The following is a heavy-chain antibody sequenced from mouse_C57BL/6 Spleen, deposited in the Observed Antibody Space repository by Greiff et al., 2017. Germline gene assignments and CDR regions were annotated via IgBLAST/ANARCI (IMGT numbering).Heavy chain of an antibody. CDR2: IYPGSGNT. V-gene: IGHV1-66*01. Sequence: QVQLKQSGPELVKPGASVKISCKASGYSFTSYYIHWVKQRPGQGLEWIGWIYPGSGNTKYNEKFKGKATLTADTSSSTAYMQLSSLTSEDSAVYYCARWGNYGNFDWYFDVWGTGTTVTVSS. J-gene: IGHJ1*03. CDR1: GYSFTSYY. CDR3: ARWGNYGNFDWYFDV. D-gene: IGHD2-1*01.